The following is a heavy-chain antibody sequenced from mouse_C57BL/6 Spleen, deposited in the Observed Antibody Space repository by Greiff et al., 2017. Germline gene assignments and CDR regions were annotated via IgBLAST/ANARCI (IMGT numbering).Heavy chain of an antibody. D-gene: IGHD1-1*01. CDR3: ARGGFITTVVARDFDV. V-gene: IGHV1-64*01. CDR2: IHPNSGST. CDR1: GYTFTSYW. J-gene: IGHJ1*03. Sequence: QVQLQQPGAELVKPGASVKLSCKASGYTFTSYWMHWVKQRPGQGLEWIGMIHPNSGSTNYNEKFKSKATLTVDKSSSTAYMQLSSLTSEDSAVYYCARGGFITTVVARDFDVWGTGTTVTVSS.